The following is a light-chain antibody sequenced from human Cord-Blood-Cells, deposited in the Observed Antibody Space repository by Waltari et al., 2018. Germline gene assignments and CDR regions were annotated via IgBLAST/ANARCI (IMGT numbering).Light chain of an antibody. J-gene: IGLJ3*02. CDR1: RSDVGSYNL. CDR2: EGS. CDR3: CSYAGSSTSV. V-gene: IGLV2-23*01. Sequence: QSALTQPASVSGSPGQSITISCTGTRSDVGSYNLVSWYQQHPGKAPKLMIYEGSKRPSGVSNRFSGSKSGNTASLTISGLQAEDEADYYCCSYAGSSTSVFGGGTKLTDL.